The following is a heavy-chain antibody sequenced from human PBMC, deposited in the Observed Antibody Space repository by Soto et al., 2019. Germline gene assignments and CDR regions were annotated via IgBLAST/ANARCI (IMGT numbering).Heavy chain of an antibody. CDR3: ARGDIVLVPASEGNWFDP. CDR2: INPDAGAT. Sequence: GASVKVSCKASAYSFTTYHIHWVRQAPGQGLEWMGLINPDAGATNYAQRFQGRLRLTRDTSTSTVYMELRSLRFDDTAVYYCARGDIVLVPASEGNWFDPWGQGTLVTVPQ. J-gene: IGHJ5*02. D-gene: IGHD2-2*01. V-gene: IGHV1-46*01. CDR1: AYSFTTYH.